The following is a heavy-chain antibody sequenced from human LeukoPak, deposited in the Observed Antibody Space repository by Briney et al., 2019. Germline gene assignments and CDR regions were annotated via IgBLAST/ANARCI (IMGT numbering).Heavy chain of an antibody. CDR3: ARRGEQWLVQDF. CDR1: GYTFIGYY. V-gene: IGHV1-2*02. J-gene: IGHJ4*02. CDR2: INPNSGGT. D-gene: IGHD6-19*01. Sequence: ASVKVSCKASGYTFIGYYMHWVLQAPGQGLEWMGWINPNSGGTNYAQKFQGRVTMTRDTSINTAYMELNSLRSDDTAVYYCARRGEQWLVQDFWGQGTLVTVSS.